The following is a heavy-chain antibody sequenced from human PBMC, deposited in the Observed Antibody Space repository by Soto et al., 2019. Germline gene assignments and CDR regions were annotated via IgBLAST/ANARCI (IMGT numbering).Heavy chain of an antibody. Sequence: SETLSLTCTFSGSYISSGGYYWSWIRQHPGKGLEWIGYIYYSGSTYYNPSLKSRVTISVDTSKNQFSLKLSSVTAADTAVYYCARVLPFEYRGQVTLVTISS. D-gene: IGHD2-2*01. CDR2: IYYSGST. CDR3: ARVLPFEY. J-gene: IGHJ4*02. V-gene: IGHV4-31*03. CDR1: GSYISSGGYY.